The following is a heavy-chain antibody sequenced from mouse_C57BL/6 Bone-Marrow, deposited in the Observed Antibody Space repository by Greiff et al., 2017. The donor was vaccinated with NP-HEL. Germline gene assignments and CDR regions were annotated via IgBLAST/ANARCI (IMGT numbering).Heavy chain of an antibody. J-gene: IGHJ1*03. CDR1: GYTFTDYN. CDR2: INPNNGGT. D-gene: IGHD1-1*01. V-gene: IGHV1-18*01. CDR3: ARSTTVVHYWYFDV. Sequence: VQLQQSGPELVKPGASVKIPCKASGYTFTDYNMDWVKQSPGKSLEWIGDINPNNGGTIYNQKFKGKATLTVDKSSSTAYMELRSLTSEDTAGYYCARSTTVVHYWYFDVWGTGTTVTVSS.